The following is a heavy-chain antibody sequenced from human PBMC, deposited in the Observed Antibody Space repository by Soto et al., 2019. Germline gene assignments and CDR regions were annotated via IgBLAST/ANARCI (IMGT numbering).Heavy chain of an antibody. CDR2: IHNSGSL. V-gene: IGHV4-31*03. Sequence: QVQLQESGPGLVRPSQILSLNCTASGGSMTSGGYYWNWIRHPPGMGLEWIGFIHNSGSLYYNPSLRSRLLISLDTSKNQFSLRLSSVTVADSAVYYCARRGDTLPSFYFGMDVWGQGTTVTVSS. CDR1: GGSMTSGGYY. CDR3: ARRGDTLPSFYFGMDV. J-gene: IGHJ6*02. D-gene: IGHD2-21*02.